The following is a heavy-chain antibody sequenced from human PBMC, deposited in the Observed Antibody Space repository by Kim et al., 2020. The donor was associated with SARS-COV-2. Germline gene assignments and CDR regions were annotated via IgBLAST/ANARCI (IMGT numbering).Heavy chain of an antibody. D-gene: IGHD5-12*01. Sequence: TRYSPAFQDQVTISADKAISTAYLQWSSLKASDTAMYYCARRREMATIDYWGQGTLVTVSS. CDR2: T. CDR3: ARRREMATIDY. V-gene: IGHV5-51*01. J-gene: IGHJ4*02.